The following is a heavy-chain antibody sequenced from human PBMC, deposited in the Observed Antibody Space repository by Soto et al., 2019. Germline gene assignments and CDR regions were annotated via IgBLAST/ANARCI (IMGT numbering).Heavy chain of an antibody. CDR1: GFTFNNCA. CDR3: TKVHFVVYVASKSICYFDL. D-gene: IGHD3-16*01. Sequence: EVQLVESGGGLVQPGRSLRLSCAASGFTFNNCAMHWVRQAPGKGLEWVSGISWDSGSISYADSVKGRFTISRDNAKKSLYVQMNSLMVEDTALYYCTKVHFVVYVASKSICYFDLWGRGTLVTVSS. CDR2: ISWDSGSI. V-gene: IGHV3-9*01. J-gene: IGHJ2*01.